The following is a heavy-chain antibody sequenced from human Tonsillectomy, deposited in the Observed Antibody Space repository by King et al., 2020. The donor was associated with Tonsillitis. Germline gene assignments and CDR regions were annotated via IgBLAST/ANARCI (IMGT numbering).Heavy chain of an antibody. J-gene: IGHJ6*03. Sequence: VQLVESGGGLVQPGGSLRLSCAASGFTFSTYWMTWVRQAPGKGLEWVASIKQDGSEKDYVDSVRGRFTISRDNAKISLYLQISSLRAEDTAVYYCARDKRFYHYCMDVWGKGTTVTVSS. CDR2: IKQDGSEK. V-gene: IGHV3-7*03. CDR1: GFTFSTYW. CDR3: ARDKRFYHYCMDV.